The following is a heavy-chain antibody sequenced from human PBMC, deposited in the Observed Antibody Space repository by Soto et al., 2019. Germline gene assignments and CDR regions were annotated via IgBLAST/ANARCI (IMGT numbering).Heavy chain of an antibody. CDR2: ISASSTYI. CDR1: GFTFSSYN. D-gene: IGHD3-22*01. V-gene: IGHV3-21*01. CDR3: ARNGNFYDSGGSRDY. J-gene: IGHJ4*02. Sequence: EVQLVESGGDVVKAGGSLRLSCVGSGFTFSSYNMHWVRQAPGKGLEWVSSISASSTYIHYADSVKGRVTISRDNANNSLYLHMNSLRAADTAVYYCARNGNFYDSGGSRDYWGQGTLVTVSS.